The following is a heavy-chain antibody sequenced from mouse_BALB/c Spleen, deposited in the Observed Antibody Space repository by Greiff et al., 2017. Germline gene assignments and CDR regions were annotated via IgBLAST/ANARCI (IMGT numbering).Heavy chain of an antibody. D-gene: IGHD2-1*01. CDR3: ARGGYGNSLYAMDY. V-gene: IGHV1-52*01. CDR1: GYTFTSYW. CDR2: IDPYDSET. Sequence: QVQLQQSGAELVRPGASVKLSCKASGYTFTSYWMNWVKQRPEPGLEWIGRIDPYDSETHYNQKFKDKAILTVAKSSSTAYMQLSSLTSEDSAVYYCARGGYGNSLYAMDYWGQGTSVTVSS. J-gene: IGHJ4*01.